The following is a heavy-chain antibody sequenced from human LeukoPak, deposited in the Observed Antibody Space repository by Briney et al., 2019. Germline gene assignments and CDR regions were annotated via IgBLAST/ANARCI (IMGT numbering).Heavy chain of an antibody. CDR1: VDSISSYY. CDR2: IYYSGST. CDR3: ASLYSSSWYHAFDI. V-gene: IGHV4-59*12. Sequence: SETLSLTCTVSVDSISSYYWSWTRQSPGKGLEWIGYIYYSGSTYYNPSLTSRVTISVDTSKNQFSLKLSSVTAADTAVYYCASLYSSSWYHAFDIWGQGTMVTVSS. D-gene: IGHD6-13*01. J-gene: IGHJ3*02.